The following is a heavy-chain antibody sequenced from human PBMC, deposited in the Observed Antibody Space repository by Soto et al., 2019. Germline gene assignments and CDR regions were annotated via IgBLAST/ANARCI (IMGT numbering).Heavy chain of an antibody. J-gene: IGHJ4*02. CDR2: ISGSGGST. D-gene: IGHD1-1*01. Sequence: VPLLESGGGLVQPGGSLRLSCAASGFTFSNYAMNWVRQAPGKGLEWVSVISGSGGSTYYADSVKGRFTISRDNSKNTLYLQMNSLRAEDTAVYYCAKRATGTYFDYWGQGTLVTVSS. CDR3: AKRATGTYFDY. CDR1: GFTFSNYA. V-gene: IGHV3-23*01.